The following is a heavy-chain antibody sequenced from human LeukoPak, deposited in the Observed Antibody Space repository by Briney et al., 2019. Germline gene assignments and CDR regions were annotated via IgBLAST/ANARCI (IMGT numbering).Heavy chain of an antibody. D-gene: IGHD6-13*01. CDR2: IWYDGDNK. CDR1: GFSFSSFG. CDR3: ARDSLAYSSSWYYIDY. V-gene: IGHV3-33*01. Sequence: GRSLRLSCAASGFSFSSFGVHWVRQAPGKGLEWVALIWYDGDNKYYADSVKGRFTISRDNSKTTLYLQMDSLRAEDTAVYYCARDSLAYSSSWYYIDYWGQGTLVTVSS. J-gene: IGHJ4*02.